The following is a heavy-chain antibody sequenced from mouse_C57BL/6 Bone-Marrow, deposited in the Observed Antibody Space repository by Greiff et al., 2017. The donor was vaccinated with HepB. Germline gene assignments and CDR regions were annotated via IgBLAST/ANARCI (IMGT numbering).Heavy chain of an antibody. J-gene: IGHJ2*01. V-gene: IGHV14-4*01. D-gene: IGHD1-1*01. Sequence: EVQLQQSGAELVRPGASVKLSCTASGFNIKDDYMHWVKQRPEQGLEWIGWIDPENGDTEYASKFQGKATITADTSSNTAYLQLSSLTSEDTAVYYCTPCYYGISSDYWGQGTTLTVSS. CDR1: GFNIKDDY. CDR2: IDPENGDT. CDR3: TPCYYGISSDY.